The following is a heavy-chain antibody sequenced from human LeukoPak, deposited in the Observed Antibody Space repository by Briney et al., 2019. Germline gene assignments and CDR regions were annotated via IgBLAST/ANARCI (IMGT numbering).Heavy chain of an antibody. CDR3: ATDSYRSSWYWSFDL. Sequence: AGGSLRLSCAASGFTFSSYWMHWVRQAPGKGLVWVSRINGDGSSTYDADFVKGRFTISRDNAKNTVYLQMNSLRAEDTAVYYCATDSYRSSWYWSFDLWGRGALVTVSS. CDR1: GFTFSSYW. D-gene: IGHD6-13*01. CDR2: INGDGSST. J-gene: IGHJ2*01. V-gene: IGHV3-74*01.